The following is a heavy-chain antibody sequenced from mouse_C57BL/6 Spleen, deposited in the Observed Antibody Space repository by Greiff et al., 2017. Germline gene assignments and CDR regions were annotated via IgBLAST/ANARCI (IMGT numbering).Heavy chain of an antibody. D-gene: IGHD2-3*01. Sequence: EVQLQQSGPELVKPGASVKMSCKASGYTFTDYNMHWVKQSHGKSLEWIGYINPNNGGTSYNKKFKGKATLTVNKSSSTAYMELRSLTSEDSAVYDCARWVDGPFAYWGQGTLVTVSA. V-gene: IGHV1-22*01. J-gene: IGHJ3*01. CDR2: INPNNGGT. CDR3: ARWVDGPFAY. CDR1: GYTFTDYN.